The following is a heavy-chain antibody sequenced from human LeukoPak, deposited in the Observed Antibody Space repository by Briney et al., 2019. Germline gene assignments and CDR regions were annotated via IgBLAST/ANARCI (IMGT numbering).Heavy chain of an antibody. CDR3: ARLLVVPVASIDY. D-gene: IGHD2-2*01. Sequence: PSETLSLTCTVSGGSISSSSYYWGWIRQPPGKGLEWIGSIYYSGSTYYNPSLKSRVTISVDTSKNQFSLKLSSVTAADTAVYNCARLLVVPVASIDYWGQGTLVTVSS. J-gene: IGHJ4*02. V-gene: IGHV4-39*01. CDR1: GGSISSSSYY. CDR2: IYYSGST.